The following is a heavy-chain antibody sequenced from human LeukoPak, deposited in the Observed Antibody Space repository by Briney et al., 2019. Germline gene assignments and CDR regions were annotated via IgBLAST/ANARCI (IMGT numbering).Heavy chain of an antibody. CDR2: IYYSGST. Sequence: SETLSLTCTVSGGSISSGGYHWSWIRQHPGKGLEWIGYIYYSGSTYYNPSLKSRVTISVDTSKNQFSLKLSSVTAADTAVYYCARGIVVVPAAIGVLNLWFDPWGQGTLVTVSS. CDR3: ARGIVVVPAAIGVLNLWFDP. J-gene: IGHJ5*02. D-gene: IGHD2-2*02. CDR1: GGSISSGGYH. V-gene: IGHV4-31*03.